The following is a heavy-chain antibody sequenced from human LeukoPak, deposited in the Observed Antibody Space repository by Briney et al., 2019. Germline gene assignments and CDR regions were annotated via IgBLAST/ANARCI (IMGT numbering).Heavy chain of an antibody. CDR2: ISYDGGNK. V-gene: IGHV3-30*04. D-gene: IGHD2-2*01. J-gene: IGHJ4*02. Sequence: GGSLRLSCAASGFTFSSYAMHWVRQAPGKGLEWVAVISYDGGNKYYADSVKGRFTISRDNSKNTLYLQMNSLRAEDTAVYYCARDYQLLPDYWGQGTLVTVSS. CDR3: ARDYQLLPDY. CDR1: GFTFSSYA.